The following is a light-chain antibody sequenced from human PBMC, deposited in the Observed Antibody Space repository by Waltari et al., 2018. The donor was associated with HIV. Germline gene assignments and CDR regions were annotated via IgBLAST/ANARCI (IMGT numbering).Light chain of an antibody. V-gene: IGLV3-21*01. CDR3: QMWESGSDHPGV. Sequence: SSVVTQPPSVSVAPGKTATITCGGSNIGSNGVHWDQQKPGQAPVLVIYYDGDRPSGIPERFSGSKSGNTATRTISRVEVGDEADYYCQMWESGSDHPGVFGAGTKVTVL. J-gene: IGLJ1*01. CDR1: NIGSNG. CDR2: YDG.